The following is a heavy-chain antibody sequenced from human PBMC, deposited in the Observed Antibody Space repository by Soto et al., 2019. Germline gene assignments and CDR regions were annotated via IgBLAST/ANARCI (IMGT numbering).Heavy chain of an antibody. D-gene: IGHD6-19*01. Sequence: NPSDTLSLTCSVSGGSISGSYWSWIRQSPGKGLEWLGYVYYTGSTNYSPSLRSRVSISVDTSKNEFSLRLSSVTAADTAVYFCARSVAVPGAHIDYWGQGTQVTVSS. CDR2: VYYTGST. J-gene: IGHJ4*02. CDR3: ARSVAVPGAHIDY. V-gene: IGHV4-59*07. CDR1: GGSISGSY.